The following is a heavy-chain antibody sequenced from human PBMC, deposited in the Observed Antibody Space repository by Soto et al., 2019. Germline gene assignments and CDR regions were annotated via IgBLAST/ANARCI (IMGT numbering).Heavy chain of an antibody. CDR2: FRYNENT. CDR1: GGAISSGPYS. V-gene: IGHV4-39*02. D-gene: IGHD2-2*01. CDR3: ARLGGYCSSTGCYGYYALAV. Sequence: PSETLSLTCTVSGGAISSGPYSWGWIRQTLGEGLEWIGTFRYNENTYYNPSLESRVTISVDTSKNHFSLKVTSATVADTAVYYCARLGGYCSSTGCYGYYALAVWGPGTTVTVSS. J-gene: IGHJ6*02.